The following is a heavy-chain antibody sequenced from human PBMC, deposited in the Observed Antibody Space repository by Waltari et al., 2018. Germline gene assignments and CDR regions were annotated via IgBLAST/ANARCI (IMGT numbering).Heavy chain of an antibody. CDR2: ITWNGGST. J-gene: IGHJ6*03. Sequence: LQLQESGPGLVKPSETLSLTCTVSGGSISSRSYYWGWVRQAPGKGLGWVSGITWNGGSTGYADSVKGRFTISRDNAKNSLYLQMNSLRAEDTALYYCARDLKQYQLLRQDYYYYYMDVWGKGTTVTVSS. V-gene: IGHV3-20*04. CDR1: GGSISSRSYY. D-gene: IGHD2-2*01. CDR3: ARDLKQYQLLRQDYYYYYMDV.